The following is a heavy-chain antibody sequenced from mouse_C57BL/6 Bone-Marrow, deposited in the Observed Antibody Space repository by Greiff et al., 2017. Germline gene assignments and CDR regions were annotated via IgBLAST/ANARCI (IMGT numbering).Heavy chain of an antibody. D-gene: IGHD1-1*01. V-gene: IGHV1-9*01. CDR1: GYTFTGYW. Sequence: VKLQESGAELMKPGASVKLSCKATGYTFTGYWIEWVKQRPGHGLEWIGEILPGSGSTNYNEKFKGKATFTADTSSNTAYMQLSSLTTEDSAIYYCARSGIYYYGSSPYYFDYWGQGTTLTVSS. CDR3: ARSGIYYYGSSPYYFDY. CDR2: ILPGSGST. J-gene: IGHJ2*01.